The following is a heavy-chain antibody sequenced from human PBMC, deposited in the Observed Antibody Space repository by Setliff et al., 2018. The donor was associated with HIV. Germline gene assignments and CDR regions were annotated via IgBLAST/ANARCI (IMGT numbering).Heavy chain of an antibody. D-gene: IGHD6-13*01. V-gene: IGHV4-38-2*01. CDR1: GNSISSGYY. CDR3: ARIDGEAADTNY. CDR2: IYHTGST. Sequence: SETLSLTCVVSGNSISSGYYWGWVRQPPGKGLEWIGSIYHTGSTYYNPSLKGRATISVDTSKNQFSLKLTSLTAADTAVYYCARIDGEAADTNYWGQGTLVTVSS. J-gene: IGHJ4*02.